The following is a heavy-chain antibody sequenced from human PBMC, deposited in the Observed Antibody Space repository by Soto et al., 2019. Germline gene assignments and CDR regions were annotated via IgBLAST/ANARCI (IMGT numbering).Heavy chain of an antibody. CDR3: AKDAVIPPTFGY. CDR1: GFTFSSNG. Sequence: GGALRLSCADSGFTFSSNGMHWVRQAPGKGLEWVAVISYDGSNKYYADSVKGRFTISRDNSKNTLYLQMNSLRAEDTAVYYCAKDAVIPPTFGYWGQGTLVTVSS. J-gene: IGHJ4*02. V-gene: IGHV3-30*18. CDR2: ISYDGSNK. D-gene: IGHD3-22*01.